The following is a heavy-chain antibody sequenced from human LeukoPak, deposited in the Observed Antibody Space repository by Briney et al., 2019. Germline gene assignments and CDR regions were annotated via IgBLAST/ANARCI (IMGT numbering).Heavy chain of an antibody. J-gene: IGHJ4*02. CDR1: GFTFSSYW. Sequence: GSLRLSCAASGFTFSSYWMHWVRQVPGKGLVWASRINIDGSTTTYADSVKGRFTISRDNAKNTLYLQMNSLRAEDTALYYCARVGGPGWYGYWGQGTLVTVSS. CDR3: ARVGGPGWYGY. V-gene: IGHV3-74*03. D-gene: IGHD6-19*01. CDR2: INIDGSTT.